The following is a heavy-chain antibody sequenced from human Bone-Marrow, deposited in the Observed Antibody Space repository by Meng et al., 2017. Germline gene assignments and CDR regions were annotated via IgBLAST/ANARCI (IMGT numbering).Heavy chain of an antibody. V-gene: IGHV3-21*01. J-gene: IGHJ4*02. Sequence: GESLKISCAASGFTFSSYSMNWVRQAPGKGLEWVSSISSSSYIYYADSVKGRFTISRDNAKNPLYLQMNSLRAEDTAVYYCARPGRWELLDLYYFDYWGQGTLVTVSS. CDR2: ISSSSYI. CDR3: ARPGRWELLDLYYFDY. D-gene: IGHD1-26*01. CDR1: GFTFSSYS.